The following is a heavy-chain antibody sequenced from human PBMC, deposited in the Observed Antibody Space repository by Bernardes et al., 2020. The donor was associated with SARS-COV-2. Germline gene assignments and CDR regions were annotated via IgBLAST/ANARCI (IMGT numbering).Heavy chain of an antibody. CDR3: AKDYMEGGATQLFAY. J-gene: IGHJ4*02. CDR2: INGVGGT. V-gene: IGHV3-23*01. Sequence: GGSLRLSCAASGFTFTSYALSWVRQAPGKGLEWVSGINGVGGTYYADSVKGRFTISRDISTKMLFLQMNSLRAEDTAIYYCAKDYMEGGATQLFAYWGQGTLVTVSS. D-gene: IGHD1-1*01. CDR1: GFTFTSYA.